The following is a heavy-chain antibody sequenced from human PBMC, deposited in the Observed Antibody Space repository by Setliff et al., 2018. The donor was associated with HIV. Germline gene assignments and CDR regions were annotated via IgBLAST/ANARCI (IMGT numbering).Heavy chain of an antibody. CDR1: GGSFTGYY. J-gene: IGHJ5*02. CDR2: INHSGNT. Sequence: SETLSLTCAVSGGSFTGYYWSWIRQTPGKGLEWIAEINHSGNTNYNPSLKSRVTMSVDTSKNQFSLNLSSATAADTAVYYCARDVGSGWFNWFDPWGQGTLVTVSS. V-gene: IGHV4-34*01. CDR3: ARDVGSGWFNWFDP. D-gene: IGHD6-19*01.